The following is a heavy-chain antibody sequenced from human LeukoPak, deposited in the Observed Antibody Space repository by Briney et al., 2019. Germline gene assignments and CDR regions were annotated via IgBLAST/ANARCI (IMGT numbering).Heavy chain of an antibody. Sequence: GGSLRLSCAASGFTFSSYSMNWVRQAPGKGLEWVSPISSSSSYIYYADSVKGRFTISRDNAKNSLYLQMNSLRAEDTAVYYCARDAAAPYYYDSSGYSGGFYWGQGTLVTVSS. CDR1: GFTFSSYS. CDR2: ISSSSSYI. CDR3: ARDAAAPYYYDSSGYSGGFY. J-gene: IGHJ4*02. V-gene: IGHV3-21*01. D-gene: IGHD3-22*01.